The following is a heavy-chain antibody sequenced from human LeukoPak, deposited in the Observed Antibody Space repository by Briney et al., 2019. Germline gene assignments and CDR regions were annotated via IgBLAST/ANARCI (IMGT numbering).Heavy chain of an antibody. J-gene: IGHJ4*02. CDR1: GGSISTYF. D-gene: IGHD1-1*01. Sequence: SETLSLTCAVSGGSISTYFWSWIRQPPGKGLEWIGYIYYSGSTNYNPSLKSRVTISVDTSKNQFSLKLSSVTAADTAMHYCARQGGANSFDYWGQGILVTVSS. CDR3: ARQGGANSFDY. V-gene: IGHV4-59*08. CDR2: IYYSGST.